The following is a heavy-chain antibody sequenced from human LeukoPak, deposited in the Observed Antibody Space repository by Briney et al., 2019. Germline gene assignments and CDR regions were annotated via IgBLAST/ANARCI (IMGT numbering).Heavy chain of an antibody. CDR3: AKGGHDSNPFYR. V-gene: IGHV3-23*01. D-gene: IGHD1-14*01. Sequence: GGSLRLSCAASGFTFSTYAMGWVRQAPGKGLEWVSSIKGGGGDPFYADSVKGRFTISRDNSKNTLFLQLLSLRAEDSAVYYCAKGGHDSNPFYRWGQGTLVTVSA. CDR1: GFTFSTYA. CDR2: IKGGGGDP. J-gene: IGHJ4*02.